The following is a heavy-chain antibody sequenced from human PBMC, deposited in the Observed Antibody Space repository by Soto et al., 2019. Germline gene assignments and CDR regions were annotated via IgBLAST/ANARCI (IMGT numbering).Heavy chain of an antibody. V-gene: IGHV3-21*01. CDR1: GFTFSSYS. J-gene: IGHJ4*02. CDR2: ISSSSSYI. CDR3: ARDSGYSGYDSKFDY. Sequence: EVQLVESGGGLVKPGGSLRLSCAASGFTFSSYSMNWVRQAPGKGLEWVSSISSSSSYIYYADSVKGRFTISRDNAKNSLYLQMNRLRAEDTAVYYCARDSGYSGYDSKFDYWGQGTLVTVSS. D-gene: IGHD5-12*01.